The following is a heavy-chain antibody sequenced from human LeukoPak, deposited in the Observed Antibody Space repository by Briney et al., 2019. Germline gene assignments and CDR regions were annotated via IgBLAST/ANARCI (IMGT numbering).Heavy chain of an antibody. D-gene: IGHD3-16*02. Sequence: GGSLRLSCAASGFTFSSYGMSWVRQAPGKGLEWVSVIYSGGSTYYADSVKGRFTISRDNSKNTLYLQMNSLRAEDTAVYYCARDDYVWGSYRSYWGQGTLVTVSS. CDR2: IYSGGST. CDR1: GFTFSSYG. J-gene: IGHJ4*02. V-gene: IGHV3-66*01. CDR3: ARDDYVWGSYRSY.